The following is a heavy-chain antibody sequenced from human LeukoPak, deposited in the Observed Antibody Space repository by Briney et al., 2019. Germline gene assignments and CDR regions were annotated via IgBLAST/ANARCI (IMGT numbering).Heavy chain of an antibody. CDR1: GYTFIAYH. CDR2: IHPSSGAT. D-gene: IGHD2/OR15-2a*01. CDR3: ARDLPFED. Sequence: ASVKVSCKASGYTFIAYHMHWVRQAPGQGLEWMGRIHPSSGATNYAQRFQGRITLTRDTSINTAYMELSRLTSDDTAVYYCARDLPFEDWGQGTLVTVSS. V-gene: IGHV1-2*06. J-gene: IGHJ4*02.